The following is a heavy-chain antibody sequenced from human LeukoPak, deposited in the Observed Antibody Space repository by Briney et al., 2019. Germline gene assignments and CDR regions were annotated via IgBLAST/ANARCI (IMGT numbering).Heavy chain of an antibody. Sequence: ASVKVSCKASGYTFTGYYMHWVRQAPGQGLEWMGWINPNSGGTNYAQKFQGRVTMTRDTSISTAYMELSRPRSDDTAVYYCAREAVVVPAAPLDYWGQGTLVTVSS. CDR3: AREAVVVPAAPLDY. D-gene: IGHD2-2*01. V-gene: IGHV1-2*02. J-gene: IGHJ4*02. CDR2: INPNSGGT. CDR1: GYTFTGYY.